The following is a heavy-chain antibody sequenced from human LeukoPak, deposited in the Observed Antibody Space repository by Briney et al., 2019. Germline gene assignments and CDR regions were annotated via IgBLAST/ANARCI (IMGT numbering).Heavy chain of an antibody. D-gene: IGHD6-13*01. CDR1: GFTLSSYA. CDR2: VDGGGGGT. Sequence: PGGSLRLSCAASGFTLSSYAMTWVRQAPGRGLEWVSSVDGGGGGTYYADSVKGRFTISRDNSKDTLYLQMNGRRAEDTAVYFCAKQSAGSAAWYSLHYDFWGQGTLVTVSS. CDR3: AKQSAGSAAWYSLHYDF. J-gene: IGHJ4*02. V-gene: IGHV3-23*01.